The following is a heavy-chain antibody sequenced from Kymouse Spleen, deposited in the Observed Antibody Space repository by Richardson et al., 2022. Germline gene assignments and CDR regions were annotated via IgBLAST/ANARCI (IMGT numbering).Heavy chain of an antibody. CDR1: GGSFSGYY. CDR3: ARLWFGELLGYFDY. CDR2: INHSGST. D-gene: IGHD3-10*01. J-gene: IGHJ4*02. Sequence: QVQLQQWGAGLLKPSETLSLTCAVYGGSFSGYYWSWIRQPPGKGLEWIGEINHSGSTNYNPSLKSRVTISVDTSKNQFSLKLSSVTAADTAVYYCARLWFGELLGYFDYWGQGTLVTVSS. V-gene: IGHV4-34*01.